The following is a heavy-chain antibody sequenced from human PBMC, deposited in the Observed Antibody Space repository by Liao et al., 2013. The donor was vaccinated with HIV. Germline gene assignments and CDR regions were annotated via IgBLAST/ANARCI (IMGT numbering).Heavy chain of an antibody. Sequence: QLQLQESGPGLVKPSETLSLTCTVSGGSISSSSYYWGWIRQPPGKGLEWIGSIYYSGSTYYNPSLKSRVTISVDTSKNQFSLKLSSVTAADTAVYYCARTSFLGLSPGVFDYWGQGTLVTVSS. J-gene: IGHJ4*02. CDR2: IYYSGST. CDR3: ARTSFLGLSPGVFDY. V-gene: IGHV4-39*07. D-gene: IGHD2/OR15-2a*01. CDR1: GGSISSSSYY.